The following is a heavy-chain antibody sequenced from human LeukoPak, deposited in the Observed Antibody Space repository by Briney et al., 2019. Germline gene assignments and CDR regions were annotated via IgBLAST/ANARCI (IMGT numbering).Heavy chain of an antibody. V-gene: IGHV1-18*01. CDR1: GYSFTSYG. D-gene: IGHD3-10*01. Sequence: GASVKVSCKASGYSFTSYGISWVRQAPGQGLEWMGWISSYNGNTNYAQKLQGRVTMTTDTSTSTAYMELSSLRSDDTAVYYCGLYGTGSYFSMDVWGQGTTVTVS. CDR3: GLYGTGSYFSMDV. J-gene: IGHJ6*02. CDR2: ISSYNGNT.